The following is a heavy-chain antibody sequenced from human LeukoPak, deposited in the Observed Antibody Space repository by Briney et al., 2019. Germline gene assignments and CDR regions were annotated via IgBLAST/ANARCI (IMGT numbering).Heavy chain of an antibody. CDR3: ARISSSSWYTPYFNY. D-gene: IGHD6-13*01. CDR1: GYTFTGYY. Sequence: ASVKVSCKASGYTFTGYYMHRVRQAPGQGLEWMGWINPNSGDTNYSQKFQGRVTMTRDTSISTAYMELSRLTSDDTGVYYCARISSSSWYTPYFNYWGQGTLVIVSS. CDR2: INPNSGDT. V-gene: IGHV1-2*02. J-gene: IGHJ4*02.